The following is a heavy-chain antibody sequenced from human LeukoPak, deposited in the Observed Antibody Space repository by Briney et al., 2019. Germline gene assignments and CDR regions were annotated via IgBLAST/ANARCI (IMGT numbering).Heavy chain of an antibody. CDR2: ISYIGST. CDR1: GGSISSYY. CDR3: ARDLVTVTKGFDI. V-gene: IGHV4-59*01. D-gene: IGHD4-17*01. J-gene: IGHJ3*02. Sequence: SETLSLTCTVSGGSISSYYWSWIRQPAGKGLEWIGYISYIGSTNYNPSLKSRVTISIDTSKNQFSLKLTSVTAADTAVYYCARDLVTVTKGFDIWGQGTMVSVSS.